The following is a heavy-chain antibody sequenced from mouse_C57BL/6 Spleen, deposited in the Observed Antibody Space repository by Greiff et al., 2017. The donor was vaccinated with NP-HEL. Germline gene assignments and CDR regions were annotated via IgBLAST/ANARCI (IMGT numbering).Heavy chain of an antibody. CDR1: GFSLTSYG. V-gene: IGHV2-6-1*01. Sequence: VMLVESGPGLVAPSQSLSITCTVSGFSLTSYGVHWVRQPPGKGLEWLVVIWSDGSTTYNSALKSRLSISKDNSKSQVFLKMNSLQTDDTAMYYCARHEDYYGSSYGYYAMDYWGQGTSVTVSS. J-gene: IGHJ4*01. CDR3: ARHEDYYGSSYGYYAMDY. D-gene: IGHD1-1*01. CDR2: IWSDGST.